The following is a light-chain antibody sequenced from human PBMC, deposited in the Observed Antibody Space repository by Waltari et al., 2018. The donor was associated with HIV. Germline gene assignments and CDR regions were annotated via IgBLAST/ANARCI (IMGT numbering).Light chain of an antibody. CDR3: QQYNNWPPWT. CDR1: QTVSTN. Sequence: VITQSPATLSVSPGDRATPSCRASQTVSTNLAWYQQKPGQAPRLLIYDAATRATGIPARFSGSGSGTEFILTITSLQSEDSAIYYCQQYNNWPPWTFGQGTKVEIK. J-gene: IGKJ1*01. V-gene: IGKV3-15*01. CDR2: DAA.